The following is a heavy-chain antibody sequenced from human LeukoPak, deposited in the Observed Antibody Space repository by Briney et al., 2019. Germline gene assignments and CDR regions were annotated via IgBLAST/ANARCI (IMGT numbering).Heavy chain of an antibody. CDR2: IYYSGST. CDR1: GGSVSSGSYY. Sequence: SETLSLTCTVSGGSVSSGSYYWSWIRQPPGKGLEWIGYIYYSGSTNYNPSLKSRVTISVDTSKNQFSLKLSSVTAADTAVYYCARERLFPGLYFDYRGQGTLVTVSS. J-gene: IGHJ4*02. D-gene: IGHD2-21*01. V-gene: IGHV4-61*01. CDR3: ARERLFPGLYFDY.